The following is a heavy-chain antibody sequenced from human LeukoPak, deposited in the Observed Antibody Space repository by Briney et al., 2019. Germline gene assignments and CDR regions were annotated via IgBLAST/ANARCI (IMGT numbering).Heavy chain of an antibody. D-gene: IGHD2-15*01. CDR1: GGSISSYY. CDR3: ARVPCSGGSCSKPKRKDYFDY. Sequence: PSETLSLTCTVSGGSISSYYWSWIRQPPGKGLEWIGEINHSGSTNYNPSLKSRVTISVDTSKNQFSLKLSSVTAADTAVYYCARVPCSGGSCSKPKRKDYFDYWGQGTLVTVSS. CDR2: INHSGST. V-gene: IGHV4-34*01. J-gene: IGHJ4*02.